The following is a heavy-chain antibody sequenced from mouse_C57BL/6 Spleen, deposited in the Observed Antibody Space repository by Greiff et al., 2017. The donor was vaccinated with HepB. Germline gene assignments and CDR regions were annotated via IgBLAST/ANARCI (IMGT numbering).Heavy chain of an antibody. CDR2: INPGSGGT. CDR1: GYAFTNYL. J-gene: IGHJ2*01. Sequence: VQLQQSGAELVRPGTSVKVSCKASGYAFTNYLIEWVKQRPGQGLEWIGVINPGSGGTNYNEKFKGKATLTADKASSTAYMQLSSLTSEDSAVYFCARSEGDYWGQGTTLTVSS. CDR3: ARSEGDY. V-gene: IGHV1-54*01.